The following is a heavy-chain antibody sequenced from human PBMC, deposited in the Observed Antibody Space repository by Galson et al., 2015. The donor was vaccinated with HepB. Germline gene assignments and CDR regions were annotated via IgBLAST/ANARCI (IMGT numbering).Heavy chain of an antibody. V-gene: IGHV3-64D*06. CDR3: LKDQSDSDWGRVDY. CDR2: ISTNGRNT. J-gene: IGHJ4*02. CDR1: GFSFSSFA. Sequence: SLRLSCAASGFSFSSFAMHWVRQAPGKGLEYVSAISTNGRNTYYADSVKGRFTTSRDNSKNTLYLQMSNLRPEDTAIYYCLKDQSDSDWGRVDYWGQGTLVTVSS. D-gene: IGHD5-12*01.